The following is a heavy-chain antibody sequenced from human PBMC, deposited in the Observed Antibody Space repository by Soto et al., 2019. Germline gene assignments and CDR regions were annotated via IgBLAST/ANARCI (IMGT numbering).Heavy chain of an antibody. J-gene: IGHJ4*02. V-gene: IGHV3-74*01. CDR2: INSDGSST. Sequence: EVQLVESGGGLVQPGGSLRLSCAASGFTFSSYWMHWVRQAPGKGLEWVSHINSDGSSTNYAGSVKGRFTISRDNAKNTMYLQMNSLRAEDTAVYYCARDLTGLVFDYWGQGTLVTVSS. CDR1: GFTFSSYW. CDR3: ARDLTGLVFDY. D-gene: IGHD3-16*01.